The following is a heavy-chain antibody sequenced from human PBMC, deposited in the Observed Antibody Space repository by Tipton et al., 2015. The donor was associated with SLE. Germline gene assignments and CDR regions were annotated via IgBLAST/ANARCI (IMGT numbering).Heavy chain of an antibody. CDR1: GVSISSSNYY. CDR3: ARPSTSWSYDAFDI. V-gene: IGHV4-39*07. D-gene: IGHD6-13*01. J-gene: IGHJ3*02. Sequence: TLSLTCTVSGVSISSSNYYWAWIRQPPGKGLEWIGSIYYSGSTGSTYYNPSLKSRVTISVDTSKNQFSLQLNSVTATDTAVYYCARPSTSWSYDAFDIWGQGTMVTVSS. CDR2: IYYSGSTGST.